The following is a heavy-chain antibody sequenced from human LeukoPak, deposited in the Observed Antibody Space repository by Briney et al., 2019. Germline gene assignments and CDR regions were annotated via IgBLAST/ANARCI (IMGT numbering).Heavy chain of an antibody. CDR3: AKDSYYLLGISAFDI. D-gene: IGHD2/OR15-2a*01. V-gene: IGHV3-33*03. Sequence: PGGSLRLSCAASGFTFSSYGLHWVRQAPGKGLEWVAVIWFDGSNKYYADSVKGRFTISRDNSRNTLYLQMNSLRAEDTAVYYCAKDSYYLLGISAFDIWGQGTMVTVSS. J-gene: IGHJ3*02. CDR2: IWFDGSNK. CDR1: GFTFSSYG.